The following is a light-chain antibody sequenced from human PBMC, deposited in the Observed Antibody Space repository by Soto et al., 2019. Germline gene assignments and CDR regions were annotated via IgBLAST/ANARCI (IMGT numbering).Light chain of an antibody. CDR3: QQYDIYPWK. V-gene: IGKV4-1*01. J-gene: IGKJ1*01. CDR1: RSVLHSPNNKNY. Sequence: DIVMTQSPDSLAVSLGERAAINCKSSRSVLHSPNNKNYLAWYQQKPGQPPKLLIYWASTRESGVPDRFSGSESGTEFTLTISRLQPDDFATYYCQQYDIYPWKFGIGTKGDIK. CDR2: WAS.